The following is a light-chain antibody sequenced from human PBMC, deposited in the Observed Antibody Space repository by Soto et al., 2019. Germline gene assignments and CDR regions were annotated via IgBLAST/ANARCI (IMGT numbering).Light chain of an antibody. Sequence: DIQMTQSPSTLSASVGDRVTITCRASQSISSWLAWYQQKPGKAPTLLIYKASSLESGVPSRFSGSGAGTVFTLTISSLQPDDFATYYCQQYNSYSWTFGQGTKVEIK. J-gene: IGKJ1*01. V-gene: IGKV1-5*03. CDR2: KAS. CDR1: QSISSW. CDR3: QQYNSYSWT.